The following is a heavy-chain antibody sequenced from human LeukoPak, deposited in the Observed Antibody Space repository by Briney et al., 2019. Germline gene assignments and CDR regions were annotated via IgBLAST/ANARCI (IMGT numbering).Heavy chain of an antibody. CDR3: AKDARKGTAMVYYFDY. Sequence: GGSLRLSCAASGFTFSSYAMSWVRQAPGKGLEWVSGISGSGGSTYYADSAKGRFTISRDNSKNTLYLQMNSLRAEDTAVYYCAKDARKGTAMVYYFDYWGQGTLVTVSS. CDR1: GFTFSSYA. J-gene: IGHJ4*02. V-gene: IGHV3-23*01. CDR2: ISGSGGST. D-gene: IGHD5-18*01.